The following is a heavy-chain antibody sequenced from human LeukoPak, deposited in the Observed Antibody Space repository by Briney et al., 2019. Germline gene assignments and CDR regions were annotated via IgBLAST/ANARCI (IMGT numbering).Heavy chain of an antibody. V-gene: IGHV3-23*01. CDR3: AKGGYDYVEIGYFDF. J-gene: IGHJ4*02. CDR2: IISSSGST. CDR1: GFRFSNHA. D-gene: IGHD5-12*01. Sequence: PGGSLRLSCAASGFRFSNHAMSWVRQAPGKGLEWVSVIISSSGSTFYADSVKGRFTISRDNSKNTLYLQMNSLRDEDTAVYYCAKGGYDYVEIGYFDFWGQGTLVTVSS.